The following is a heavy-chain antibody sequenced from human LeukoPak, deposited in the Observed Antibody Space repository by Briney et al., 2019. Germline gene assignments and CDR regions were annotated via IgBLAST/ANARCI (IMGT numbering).Heavy chain of an antibody. CDR1: GYTFSGYF. CDR3: ATDERGTVGTEFRD. CDR2: INPNTGGT. V-gene: IGHV1-2*02. D-gene: IGHD2-8*02. Sequence: ASVKVSCKASGYTFSGYFMHWVRQAPGQGLEWMGWINPNTGGTSYVQKFQGRVTMTRDTSISTAYMELSRLRSDDTAVYYCATDERGTVGTEFRDWGQGTLVTVSS. J-gene: IGHJ4*02.